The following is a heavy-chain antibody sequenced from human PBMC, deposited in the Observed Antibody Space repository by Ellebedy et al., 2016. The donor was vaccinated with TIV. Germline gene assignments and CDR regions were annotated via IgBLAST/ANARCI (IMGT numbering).Heavy chain of an antibody. V-gene: IGHV4-39*01. D-gene: IGHD6-13*01. CDR1: GDSITSGISY. CDR2: IYYSGST. CDR3: ARQVRIAAGGQFDF. J-gene: IGHJ4*02. Sequence: SETLSLTCTVSGDSITSGISYWAWIRQPPGKGLEWIGSIYYSGSTYSNPSLKSRVTISVDTSKNQFSLNLNSVTAADTAVYYYARQVRIAAGGQFDFWGQGTQVTVSS.